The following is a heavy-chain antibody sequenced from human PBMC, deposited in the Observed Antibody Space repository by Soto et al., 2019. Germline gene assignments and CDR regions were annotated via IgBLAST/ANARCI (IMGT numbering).Heavy chain of an antibody. CDR3: TTGHILGYYDSSGYYSGFDY. CDR2: IKSKTDGGTT. CDR1: GFTFSNAW. V-gene: IGHV3-15*07. Sequence: PGGSLRLSCAASGFTFSNAWMNWVRQAPGKGLEWVGRIKSKTDGGTTDYAAPVKGRFTISRDDSKNTLYLQMNSLKTEDTAVYYCTTGHILGYYDSSGYYSGFDYWGQGTLVTVSS. J-gene: IGHJ4*02. D-gene: IGHD3-22*01.